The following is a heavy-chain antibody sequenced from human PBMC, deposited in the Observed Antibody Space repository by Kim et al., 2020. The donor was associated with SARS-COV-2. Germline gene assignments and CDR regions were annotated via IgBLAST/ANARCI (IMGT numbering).Heavy chain of an antibody. J-gene: IGHJ6*02. Sequence: SVKVSCKASGGTFSSYAISWVRQAPGQGLEWMGGIIPIFGTANYAQKFQGRVTITADESTSTAYMELSSLRSEDTAVYYCAREPAVAGAANYYYYGMDVWGQGTTVTVSS. CDR3: AREPAVAGAANYYYYGMDV. CDR1: GGTFSSYA. D-gene: IGHD6-19*01. CDR2: IIPIFGTA. V-gene: IGHV1-69*13.